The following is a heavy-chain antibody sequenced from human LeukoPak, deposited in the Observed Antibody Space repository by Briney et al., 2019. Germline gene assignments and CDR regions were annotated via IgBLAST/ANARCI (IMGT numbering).Heavy chain of an antibody. Sequence: GGSLRLSCAASGFTFSNYWMHWVRQAPGKGLVWVSRIDSDGKSTNYADSEKGRFTISRDNAKNTLYLQMNSLRVEDTAVYYCVRDKEVVTGIGWFDPWGQGTLVTVSS. CDR3: VRDKEVVTGIGWFDP. CDR2: IDSDGKST. J-gene: IGHJ5*02. D-gene: IGHD2-21*02. V-gene: IGHV3-74*01. CDR1: GFTFSNYW.